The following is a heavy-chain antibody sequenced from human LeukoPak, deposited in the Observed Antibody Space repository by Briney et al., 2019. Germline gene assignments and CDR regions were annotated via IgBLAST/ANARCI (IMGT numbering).Heavy chain of an antibody. CDR2: ISSSGSTI. CDR3: ARSLEQWLVTFDY. J-gene: IGHJ4*02. Sequence: PGGSLRLSCAASGFTFSSYEMNWVRQAPGKGLEWVSYISSSGSTIYYADSVKGRFTISRDNAKNSLYLQMNSLRAEDTAVYYCARSLEQWLVTFDYWGQGTLVTVSS. V-gene: IGHV3-48*03. CDR1: GFTFSSYE. D-gene: IGHD6-19*01.